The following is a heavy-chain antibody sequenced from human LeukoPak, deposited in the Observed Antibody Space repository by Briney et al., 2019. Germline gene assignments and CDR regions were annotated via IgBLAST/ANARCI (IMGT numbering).Heavy chain of an antibody. CDR3: AKDQTGFSLGYYMDV. D-gene: IGHD3-10*01. J-gene: IGHJ6*03. V-gene: IGHV4-34*01. CDR2: INHSGST. CDR1: GGSFSDYY. Sequence: SETLSLTCGVYGGSFSDYYWSWIRQPPGKGLEWIGEINHSGSTNYNPSLKSLVTISVDTSKNQFSLKVNSVTAADTAVYYCAKDQTGFSLGYYMDVWGKGTTVTVSS.